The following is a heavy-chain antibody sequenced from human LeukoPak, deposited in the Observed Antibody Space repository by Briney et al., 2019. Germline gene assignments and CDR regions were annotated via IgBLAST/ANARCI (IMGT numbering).Heavy chain of an antibody. CDR3: ARSMVSRWELPSY. V-gene: IGHV1-2*04. D-gene: IGHD1-26*01. CDR2: IIPNTGGT. J-gene: IGHJ4*02. Sequence: ASVKVSCKASGYTITDYYLHWVRQAPGQGLEWMGWIIPNTGGTNYAQKFQDWVTMSSDTSISTAYMELSSLRSDDTAVYYCARSMVSRWELPSYWGQGTLVTVSS. CDR1: GYTITDYY.